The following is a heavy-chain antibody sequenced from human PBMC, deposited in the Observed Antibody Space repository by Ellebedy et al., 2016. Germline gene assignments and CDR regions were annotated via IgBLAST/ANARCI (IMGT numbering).Heavy chain of an antibody. CDR3: ARPYYDSLTGPGYYFDQ. D-gene: IGHD3-9*01. Sequence: SETLSLTCAVYGGSLWNYYWSWIRQPPGKGLEWIREINPSGSTNYNPSLKGPVTISIDTSKNQVTLKLSSVTAADTAVYYCARPYYDSLTGPGYYFDQWGQGTLVTVSS. CDR2: INPSGST. J-gene: IGHJ4*02. CDR1: GGSLWNYY. V-gene: IGHV4-34*01.